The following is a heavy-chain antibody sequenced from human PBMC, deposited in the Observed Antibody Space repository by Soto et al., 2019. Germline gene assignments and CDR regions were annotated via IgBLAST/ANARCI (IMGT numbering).Heavy chain of an antibody. CDR2: ISSSSSYT. J-gene: IGHJ5*02. CDR1: GFTFSDYY. D-gene: IGHD3-10*01. Sequence: QVQLVESGGGLVKPGGSLRLSCAASGFTFSDYYMSWIRQAPGKGLEWVSCISSSSSYTNYADSVKGRFTISRDNAKNSLYLQMNSLRAEDPAVYYCARDHYGPGWFDPWGQGTLVTVSS. CDR3: ARDHYGPGWFDP. V-gene: IGHV3-11*05.